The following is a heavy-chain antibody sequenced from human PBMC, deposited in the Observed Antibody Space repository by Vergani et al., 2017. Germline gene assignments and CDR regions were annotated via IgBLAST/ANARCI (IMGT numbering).Heavy chain of an antibody. V-gene: IGHV3-23*01. D-gene: IGHD2-2*01. Sequence: EVQLLESGGGLVQPGGSLRLSCAASGFTFSSYAMSWVRQAPGKGLEWVSAISGSGGSTFYADSVKGRFTISRDNSKNTLYLQMNSLRAEDTAVYYCGIGTTFYYFDYWGQGTLVTVSS. CDR3: GIGTTFYYFDY. J-gene: IGHJ4*02. CDR1: GFTFSSYA. CDR2: ISGSGGST.